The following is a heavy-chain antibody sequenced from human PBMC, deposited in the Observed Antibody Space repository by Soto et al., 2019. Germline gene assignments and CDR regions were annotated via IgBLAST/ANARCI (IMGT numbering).Heavy chain of an antibody. J-gene: IGHJ4*02. CDR2: IKQDGSEK. CDR1: GFSSSNYW. Sequence: EVQLVESGGGLVQPGGSLRLSSIASGFSSSNYWMSWVRQAPGKGLEWVANIKQDGSEKYYVDSVKGRFTISRDNCKNSLYLQMDSLRDEVTGVYYCATLLLATGDFDYWGQGTLVTVSS. CDR3: ATLLLATGDFDY. D-gene: IGHD2-8*02. V-gene: IGHV3-7*01.